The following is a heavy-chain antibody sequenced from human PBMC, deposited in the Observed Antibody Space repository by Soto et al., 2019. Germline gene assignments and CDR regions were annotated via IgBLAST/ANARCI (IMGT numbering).Heavy chain of an antibody. CDR2: IIPIFGTA. V-gene: IGHV1-69*06. J-gene: IGHJ3*02. Sequence: ASVKVSCKASGGTFSSYAISWVRQAPGQGLEWMGGIIPIFGTANYAQKFQGRVTITADKSTSTAYMELSGLRSEDTAVYYCARAAYCSSTSCYLEVGAFDIWGQWTMVTVSS. CDR1: GGTFSSYA. CDR3: ARAAYCSSTSCYLEVGAFDI. D-gene: IGHD2-2*01.